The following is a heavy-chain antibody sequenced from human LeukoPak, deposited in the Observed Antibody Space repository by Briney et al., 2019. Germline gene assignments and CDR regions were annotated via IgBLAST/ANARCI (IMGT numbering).Heavy chain of an antibody. CDR2: ISGSGDST. V-gene: IGHV3-23*01. D-gene: IGHD5-12*01. Sequence: GGSLRLSCAASKFTFNSYAMSWVRQAPGKGLEWVSAISGSGDSTYYADSVKGRFTISRDYSKNTVHLQLNNLRAEDTAMYYCAKGPQLYSGYHPDYWGQGTLVTVSS. J-gene: IGHJ4*02. CDR1: KFTFNSYA. CDR3: AKGPQLYSGYHPDY.